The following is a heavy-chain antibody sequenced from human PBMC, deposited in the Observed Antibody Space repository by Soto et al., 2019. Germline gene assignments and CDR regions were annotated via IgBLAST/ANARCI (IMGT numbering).Heavy chain of an antibody. J-gene: IGHJ5*02. V-gene: IGHV3-48*03. CDR3: ARDQGRSYYYDFWSGYSPGNWFDP. CDR1: VCTCRSYE. D-gene: IGHD3-3*01. Sequence: GGSLRLSWAVSVCTCRSYEVNWVRQEPGKGLEWVSYISSSGSTIYYADSVKGRFTISRDNAKNSLYLQMNGLRAEDTAVYYCARDQGRSYYYDFWSGYSPGNWFDPWGQGTLVTVSA. CDR2: ISSSGSTI.